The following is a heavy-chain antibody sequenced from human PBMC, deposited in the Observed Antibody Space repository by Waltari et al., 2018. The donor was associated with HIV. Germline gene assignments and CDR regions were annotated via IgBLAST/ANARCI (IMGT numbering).Heavy chain of an antibody. CDR3: ARAESYSSGWYYY. D-gene: IGHD6-19*01. V-gene: IGHV1-69*01. CDR1: GSTFSSYV. J-gene: IGHJ4*02. CDR2: IIPIFGKA. Sequence: QVLLVQSGAEVKKPGSSVRVSCKASGSTFSSYVISWVRQAPGQGLEWMGGIIPIFGKANYAQKFQVRVTITADESTSTAYMGLSSLRSEDTAVYDCARAESYSSGWYYYWGQGTLVTVAS.